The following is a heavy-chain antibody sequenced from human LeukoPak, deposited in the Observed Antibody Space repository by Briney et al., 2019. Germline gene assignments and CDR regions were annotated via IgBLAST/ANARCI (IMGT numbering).Heavy chain of an antibody. J-gene: IGHJ3*02. V-gene: IGHV4-39*07. CDR1: GGSISSSSYF. Sequence: SETLSLTCTVSGGSISSSSYFWGWIRQPPGKGLEWIGSIYYSGSTYYNPSLKSRVTISVDTSKNQFSLKLSSVTAADTAVYYCARLYRGNAFDIWGQGTMVTVSS. CDR2: IYYSGST. CDR3: ARLYRGNAFDI. D-gene: IGHD3-16*01.